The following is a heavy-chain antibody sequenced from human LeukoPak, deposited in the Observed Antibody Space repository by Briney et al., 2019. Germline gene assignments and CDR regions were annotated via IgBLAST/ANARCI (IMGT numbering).Heavy chain of an antibody. V-gene: IGHV3-64*04. J-gene: IGHJ4*02. CDR2: ISSNGSST. CDR3: ARELAY. CDR1: GFTFSSYA. Sequence: GGSLRLSCSASGFTFSSYAMHWVRQAPGKGLEYVSAISSNGSSTNYADSVKGRFTISRDNAKNTLYLQMNSLRAEDTGVYFCARELAYWGQGTLVTVSS.